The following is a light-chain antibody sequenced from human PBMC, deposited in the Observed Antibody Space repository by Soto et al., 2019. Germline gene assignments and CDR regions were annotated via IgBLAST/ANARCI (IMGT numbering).Light chain of an antibody. Sequence: QAVVTQEPSFSVSPGGTVTLTCGLSSGSVSTSYYPSWYQQTPGQAPSTLIYSTNTRSSGVPDRFSGSILGNKAALTITGAQADDESDYYCVLYMGSGIPWVFGGGTKLTVL. J-gene: IGLJ3*02. CDR1: SGSVSTSYY. CDR2: STN. CDR3: VLYMGSGIPWV. V-gene: IGLV8-61*01.